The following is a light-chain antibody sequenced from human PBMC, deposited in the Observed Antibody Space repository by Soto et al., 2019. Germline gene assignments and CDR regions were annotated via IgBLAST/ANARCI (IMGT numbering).Light chain of an antibody. CDR2: AAS. CDR1: QNIGNY. V-gene: IGKV1-39*01. J-gene: IGKJ4*01. CDR3: QQGNSVPLT. Sequence: DIRLTQSPSSLSASVGDRVTITCRASQNIGNYLNWYQEKSGKAPKLLIYAASSLPSDVPPRFSGSGSGADFTFTISSLQPEDFATYYCQQGNSVPLTFGGGTKVEIK.